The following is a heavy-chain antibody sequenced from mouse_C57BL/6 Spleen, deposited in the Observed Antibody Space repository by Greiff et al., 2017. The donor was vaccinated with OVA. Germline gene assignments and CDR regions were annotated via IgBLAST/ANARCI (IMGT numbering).Heavy chain of an antibody. D-gene: IGHD4-1*01. CDR2: INPNNGGT. V-gene: IGHV1-26*01. CDR1: GYTFTDYY. CDR3: ARLLGRGWFAY. Sequence: EVQLQQSGPELVKPGASVKISCKASGYTFTDYYMNWVKQSHGKSLEWIGDINPNNGGTSYNQKFKGKATLTVDKSSSTAYMELRSLTSEDSAVYYCARLLGRGWFAYWGQGTLVTVSA. J-gene: IGHJ3*01.